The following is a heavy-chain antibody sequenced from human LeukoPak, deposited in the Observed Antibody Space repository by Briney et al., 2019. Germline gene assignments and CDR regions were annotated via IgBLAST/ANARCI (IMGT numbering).Heavy chain of an antibody. J-gene: IGHJ4*02. D-gene: IGHD3-22*01. V-gene: IGHV3-7*01. CDR1: GFTFSSHW. Sequence: PGGSLRLSCAASGFTFSSHWMSWVRQAPGKGLEWVANINQDGSERKYVDSVKGRSTISRDNAKNSLYLQMNSLRAEDTAVFYCARLPYDNNAYFAGWGQGSLVTVSS. CDR3: ARLPYDNNAYFAG. CDR2: INQDGSER.